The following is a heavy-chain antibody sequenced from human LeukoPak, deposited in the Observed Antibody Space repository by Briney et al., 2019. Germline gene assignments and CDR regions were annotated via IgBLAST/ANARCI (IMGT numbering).Heavy chain of an antibody. J-gene: IGHJ5*02. V-gene: IGHV4-59*08. CDR3: ARQGYCSSTSCYGEGWFDP. CDR2: IYYSGST. CDR1: GGSISSYY. D-gene: IGHD2-2*01. Sequence: SETLSLTCAVSGGSISSYYWSWIRQPPGKGLEWIGYIYYSGSTNYNPSLKSRVTISVDTSKNQFSLKLSSVTAAGTAVCYCARQGYCSSTSCYGEGWFDPWGQGTLVTVSS.